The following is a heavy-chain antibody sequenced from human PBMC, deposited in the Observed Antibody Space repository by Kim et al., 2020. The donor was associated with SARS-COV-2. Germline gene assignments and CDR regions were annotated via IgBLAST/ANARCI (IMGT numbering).Heavy chain of an antibody. J-gene: IGHJ4*02. V-gene: IGHV6-1*01. CDR2: TYYRSKWYN. CDR1: GDNVSGDSVA. CDR3: ARDHQYSVDY. Sequence: SQTLSLTCVISGDNVSGDSVAWNWIRQSPSRGLEWLGRTYYRSKWYNDYSVSVKGRITISPDTSKNQFSLQVNSVTHEDTAVYYCARDHQYSVDYWGQGTLVTVSS. D-gene: IGHD4-4*01.